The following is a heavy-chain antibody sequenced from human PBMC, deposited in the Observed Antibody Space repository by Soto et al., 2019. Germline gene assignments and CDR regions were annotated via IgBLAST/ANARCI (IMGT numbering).Heavy chain of an antibody. CDR3: ARSRITGGTWIFDY. J-gene: IGHJ4*02. D-gene: IGHD1-20*01. V-gene: IGHV5-51*01. CDR1: GYSFINYW. Sequence: GESLKISCQGSGYSFINYWIGWVRQMPGKGLEWMGIIYPGDSDTRYSPSFQGQVTISVDNSINTALLQWSSLKASDSAMYYCARSRITGGTWIFDYWGQGTLVTVSS. CDR2: IYPGDSDT.